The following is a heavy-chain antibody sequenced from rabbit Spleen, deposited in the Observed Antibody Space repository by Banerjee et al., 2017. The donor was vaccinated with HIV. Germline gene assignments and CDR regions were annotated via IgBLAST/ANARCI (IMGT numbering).Heavy chain of an antibody. J-gene: IGHJ4*01. Sequence: QEQLVEYGGDLVQPEGSLTLTCKASGLDFSSSYWICWVRQAPGKGLEWIACIYVGSGGTWYANWAKGRFTISKTSSTTVTLRMTSLTAADMATYFCARDSDGASRRYYFDLWGPVTLVTVS. CDR3: ARDSDGASRRYYFDL. CDR1: GLDFSSSYW. D-gene: IGHD2-1*01. CDR2: IYVGSGGT. V-gene: IGHV1S45*01.